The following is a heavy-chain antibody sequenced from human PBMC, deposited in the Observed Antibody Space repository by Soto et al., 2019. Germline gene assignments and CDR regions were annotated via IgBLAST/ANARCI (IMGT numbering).Heavy chain of an antibody. CDR3: AATGGNYFGLDG. CDR1: YTTFPHYG. D-gene: IGHD2-8*02. V-gene: IGHV1-18*01. J-gene: IGHJ6*02. CDR2: ISGYNGNT. Sequence: ASLKVYFKSCYTTFPHYGINLVRQAPGQGLEWMGWISGYNGNTKYAQKFQDRVTMTADTSTRTAFMEVRSLTSDDTGVYFCAATGGNYFGLDGWGQGTKVTFSS.